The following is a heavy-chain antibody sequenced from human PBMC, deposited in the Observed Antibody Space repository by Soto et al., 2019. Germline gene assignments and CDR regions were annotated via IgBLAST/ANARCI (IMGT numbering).Heavy chain of an antibody. Sequence: EVQLLESGGGLVQPGGSLRLSCAASGFTFNSFSMSWVRQAPGKGLEWVAAISGGGDTTYYADSVKGRFTTSRDYPKNTLYLQTNSLTAEDTVGNCCAKRTSSRASGRFACWGQGIVVTVSS. V-gene: IGHV3-23*01. CDR2: ISGGGDTT. D-gene: IGHD1-1*01. J-gene: IGHJ4*02. CDR1: GFTFNSFS. CDR3: AKRTSSRASGRFAC.